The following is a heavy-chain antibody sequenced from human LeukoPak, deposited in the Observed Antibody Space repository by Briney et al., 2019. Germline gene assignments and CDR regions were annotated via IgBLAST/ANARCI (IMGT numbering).Heavy chain of an antibody. CDR3: ARDAWIQLWSIGYYYYYGMDV. CDR1: GFTFSSYS. CDR2: ISSSSSYI. Sequence: GGSLRLSCAASGFTFSSYSMNWVRQAPGKGLEWVSSISSSSSYIYYADSVKGRFTISRDNAKSSLYLQMNSLRAEDTAVYYCARDAWIQLWSIGYYYYYGMDVWGQGTTVTVSS. J-gene: IGHJ6*02. D-gene: IGHD5-18*01. V-gene: IGHV3-21*01.